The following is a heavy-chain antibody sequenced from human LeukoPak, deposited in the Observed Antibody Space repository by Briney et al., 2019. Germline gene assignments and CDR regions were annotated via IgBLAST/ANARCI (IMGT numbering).Heavy chain of an antibody. CDR1: GGSISSYY. Sequence: SETLSLTCTVSGGSISSYYWSWIRQPAGKGLEWIGRIYTSGSTNYNPSLKSRVTMSVDTSKNQFSLKLSSVTAADTAVYYCAGGVTIVRGTSKHFDYWGQGTLVTVSS. V-gene: IGHV4-4*07. J-gene: IGHJ4*02. D-gene: IGHD3-10*01. CDR2: IYTSGST. CDR3: AGGVTIVRGTSKHFDY.